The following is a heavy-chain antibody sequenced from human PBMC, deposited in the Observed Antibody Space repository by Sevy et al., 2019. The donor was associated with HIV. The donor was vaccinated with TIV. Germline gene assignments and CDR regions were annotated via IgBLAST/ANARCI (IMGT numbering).Heavy chain of an antibody. J-gene: IGHJ4*02. D-gene: IGHD6-19*01. Sequence: GGSLRLSCAASGFRFSNFWMSWVRQAPGKGLEWVANINEDGAVKYYGDSVKGRFIISRDTANDSRYVQMFSLRAEDTAVYYCAKIGKRGWDFDSWGQGTLVTVSS. CDR2: INEDGAVK. V-gene: IGHV3-7*01. CDR3: AKIGKRGWDFDS. CDR1: GFRFSNFW.